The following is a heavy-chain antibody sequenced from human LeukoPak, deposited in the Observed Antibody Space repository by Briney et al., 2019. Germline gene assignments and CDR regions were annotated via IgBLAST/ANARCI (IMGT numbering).Heavy chain of an antibody. CDR1: GGSISRYY. Sequence: SETLSLTCTVSGGSISRYYWSWIRQPPGKGLEWIGYIYYSGSTKYNPSLKSRVTVSVDTSKNQFSLKLSSVTAADTAVYYCARLATDGYLNYWGQGTLVTVSS. J-gene: IGHJ4*02. V-gene: IGHV4-59*08. CDR2: IYYSGST. CDR3: ARLATDGYLNY. D-gene: IGHD6-19*01.